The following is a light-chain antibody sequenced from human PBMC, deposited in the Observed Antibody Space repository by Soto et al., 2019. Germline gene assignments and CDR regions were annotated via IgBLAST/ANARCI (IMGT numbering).Light chain of an antibody. V-gene: IGKV1-5*01. J-gene: IGKJ1*01. CDR3: QQYNSYPWT. CDR1: QSISSW. CDR2: DAS. Sequence: DIQMTQSPSTLSASVGDRVTITCRASQSISSWLDWYQQKPGKAPNLLIYDASSLESGVPSRFSGTGSGTEFTLTISSLQPDDSATYYCQQYNSYPWTFGQGTKVEIK.